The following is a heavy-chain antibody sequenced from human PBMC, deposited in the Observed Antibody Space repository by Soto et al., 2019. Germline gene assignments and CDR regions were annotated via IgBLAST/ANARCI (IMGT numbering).Heavy chain of an antibody. CDR2: IYWNDDK. CDR1: GFSLSTSGVG. Sequence: QITLKESGPTLVKPTQTLTLTCTFSGFSLSTSGVGVGWIRQPPGKALEWLALIYWNDDKRYSPSLKSRLTITKDTSKTQVVLTMTDMDPVDTATYYCAHSPIAVAGIGGMYFQHWGQGTLVTVSS. D-gene: IGHD6-19*01. V-gene: IGHV2-5*01. CDR3: AHSPIAVAGIGGMYFQH. J-gene: IGHJ1*01.